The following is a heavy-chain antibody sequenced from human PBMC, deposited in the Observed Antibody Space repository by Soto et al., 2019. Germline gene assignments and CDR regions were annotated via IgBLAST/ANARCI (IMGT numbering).Heavy chain of an antibody. CDR1: GYTFMTYA. Sequence: QVQLVQSGAEVKKPGASVKISCKTSGYTFMTYALHLVRQAPGQRPEWMGWINPGNGNTEYSQKLQGRVTITRDTSARTVFMEVANMTSEDTAVYYCARVRMLWYGELSHWGQGTQVIVSA. D-gene: IGHD3-10*01. J-gene: IGHJ4*02. CDR3: ARVRMLWYGELSH. V-gene: IGHV1-3*01. CDR2: INPGNGNT.